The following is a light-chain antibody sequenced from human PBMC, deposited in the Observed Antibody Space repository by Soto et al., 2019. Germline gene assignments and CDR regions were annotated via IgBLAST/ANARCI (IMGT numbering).Light chain of an antibody. V-gene: IGKV3-15*01. Sequence: EKVMTQAPATLSVSPGERATLSCRASQSVSSNLAWYQQKPGQAPRLLIYDASTRATGIPARFSGSGSGTEFTLTISSLQSEDLAVYYCQQYDDWPETFGKGTKVAIK. CDR2: DAS. J-gene: IGKJ1*01. CDR1: QSVSSN. CDR3: QQYDDWPET.